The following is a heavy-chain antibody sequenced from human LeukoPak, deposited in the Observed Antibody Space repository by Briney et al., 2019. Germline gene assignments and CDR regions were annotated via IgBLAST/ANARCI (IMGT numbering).Heavy chain of an antibody. CDR1: GGSISSYY. Sequence: SETLSLTCTVSGGSISSYYWSWIRQPPGKGLEWIGYIYYSGSTNYNPSLKSRVTISVDASKNQFSLKLSSVTAADTAVYYCARATSGSSGYYWGLADAFDIWGQGTMVTVSS. V-gene: IGHV4-59*08. CDR2: IYYSGST. J-gene: IGHJ3*02. CDR3: ARATSGSSGYYWGLADAFDI. D-gene: IGHD3-22*01.